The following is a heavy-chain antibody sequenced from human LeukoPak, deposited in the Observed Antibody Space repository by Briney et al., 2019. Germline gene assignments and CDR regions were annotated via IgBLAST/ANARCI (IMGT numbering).Heavy chain of an antibody. CDR3: ARQLGCCSGGNCYQFDY. V-gene: IGHV4-38-2*01. CDR2: FYRSGST. D-gene: IGHD2-15*01. Sequence: SETLSLTCAVSGYSISSGYYWGWLRQPPGKGVEWRGIFYRSGSTYYNPSLKRRLTISLHTSKHHFFLKLTSVTAADPSVYYCARQLGCCSGGNCYQFDYWGQGTLVTVSS. CDR1: GYSISSGYY. J-gene: IGHJ4*02.